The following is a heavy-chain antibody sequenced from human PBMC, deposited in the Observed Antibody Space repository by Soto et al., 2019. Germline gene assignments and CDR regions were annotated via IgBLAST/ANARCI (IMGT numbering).Heavy chain of an antibody. Sequence: EMQVVESGGGLLLPGGSLRLSCAASGFAFSNFHMNWVRQAPGKGLQWVATIGGAGNDIHYADSVEGRFIVSRDNSKKTLHLQMAGLREEDTAIYYCAKRFSHGWEAGMDVWGQGTTVTVSS. CDR3: AKRFSHGWEAGMDV. V-gene: IGHV3-23*04. J-gene: IGHJ6*02. D-gene: IGHD6-19*01. CDR1: GFAFSNFH. CDR2: IGGAGNDI.